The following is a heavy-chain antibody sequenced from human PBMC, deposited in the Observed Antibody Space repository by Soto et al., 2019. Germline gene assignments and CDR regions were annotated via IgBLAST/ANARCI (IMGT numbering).Heavy chain of an antibody. CDR2: VNTYKGNT. CDR3: ARERGNYMYFDY. Sequence: QVQLVQSGAEVKKPGASVKVSCKASGYSFTDYGFTWVRQAPGQGLEWMGWVNTYKGNTNYAQKFQGRATMTPDTPTSTAYMELRGLRSAETALYYCARERGNYMYFDYWGQGTLVTVSS. CDR1: GYSFTDYG. J-gene: IGHJ4*02. V-gene: IGHV1-18*01. D-gene: IGHD1-7*01.